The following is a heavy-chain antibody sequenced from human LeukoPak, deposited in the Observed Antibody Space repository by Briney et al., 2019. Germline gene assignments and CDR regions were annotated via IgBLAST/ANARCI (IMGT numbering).Heavy chain of an antibody. CDR3: ARVGDTTVIDY. V-gene: IGHV4-30-4*01. CDR2: IYYSGST. D-gene: IGHD4-17*01. CDR1: GGSISSGDYY. J-gene: IGHJ4*02. Sequence: SQTQSLTCTVSGGSISSGDYYWSWIRQPPGKGLEWIGYIYYSGSTYYNPSLKSRVTISVDTSKNQFSLKLSSVTAADTAVYYCARVGDTTVIDYWGQGTLVTVSS.